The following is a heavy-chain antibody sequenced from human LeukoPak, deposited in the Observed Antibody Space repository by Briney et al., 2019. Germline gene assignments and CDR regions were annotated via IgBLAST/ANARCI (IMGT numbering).Heavy chain of an antibody. CDR2: ISSGGGST. D-gene: IGHD2-15*01. CDR1: GFTFSSYA. J-gene: IGHJ4*02. V-gene: IGHV3-64D*06. Sequence: GGSLRLSCSASGFTFSSYAMHWVRQAPGKGLEYVPAISSGGGSTYYADSVKGRFTISRDNSKNTLYLQMSSLRAEDTAVYYCVKEGGYWGQGILVTVSS. CDR3: VKEGGY.